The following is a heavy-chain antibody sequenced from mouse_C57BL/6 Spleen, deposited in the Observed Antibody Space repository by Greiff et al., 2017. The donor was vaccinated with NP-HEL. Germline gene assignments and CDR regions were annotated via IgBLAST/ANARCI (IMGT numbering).Heavy chain of an antibody. CDR2: IDPSDSYT. CDR3: ARSLLWLRRGFDY. D-gene: IGHD2-2*01. V-gene: IGHV1-59*01. Sequence: QVQLKQPGAELVRPGTSVKLSCKASGYTFTSYWMHWVKQRPGQGLEWIGVIDPSDSYTNYNQKFKGKATLTVDTSSSTAYMQLSSLTSEDSAVYYCARSLLWLRRGFDYWGQGTTLTVSS. J-gene: IGHJ2*01. CDR1: GYTFTSYW.